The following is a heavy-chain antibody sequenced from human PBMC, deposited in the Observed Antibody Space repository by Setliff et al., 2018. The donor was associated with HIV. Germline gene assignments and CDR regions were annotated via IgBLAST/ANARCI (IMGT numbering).Heavy chain of an antibody. J-gene: IGHJ4*02. D-gene: IGHD4-17*01. CDR1: GGSMSNYY. CDR3: ASLTDYGGDSGSH. CDR2: IFQTGSS. Sequence: PSETLSLTCSVSGGSMSNYYWSWVRQPPGKGLEWMGDIFQTGSSTYNPSLKXXXXLSLDTSKNQFSLRLSAVTAADTAVYYCASLTDYGGDSGSHWGQGTXXXVSS. V-gene: IGHV4-59*01.